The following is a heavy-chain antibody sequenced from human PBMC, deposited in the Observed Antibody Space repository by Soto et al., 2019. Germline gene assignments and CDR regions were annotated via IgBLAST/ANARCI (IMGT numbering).Heavy chain of an antibody. CDR1: GFTFSSYA. CDR3: AREGRGRDGYNWLDY. Sequence: QVQLVESGGGVVQPGRSLRLSCAASGFTFSSYAMHWVRQAPGKGLEWVAVISYDGSNKYYADSVKGRFTISRDNSKNTLYLQMNSLRAEDTAVYYCAREGRGRDGYNWLDYWGQVTLCTVSS. V-gene: IGHV3-30-3*01. J-gene: IGHJ4*02. CDR2: ISYDGSNK. D-gene: IGHD5-12*01.